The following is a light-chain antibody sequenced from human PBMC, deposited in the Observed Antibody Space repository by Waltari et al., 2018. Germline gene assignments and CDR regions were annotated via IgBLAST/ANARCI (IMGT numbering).Light chain of an antibody. CDR1: QSVSSN. Sequence: EIVMTQSPATLSVSPGERATLSCRASQSVSSNLAWYQQKPGQAPRLLIYATSTRAAGIPGRFSGSGSGTECTLTISSLQSEDFAVYYCQQYNNWPPMYTFGQGTKLEIK. J-gene: IGKJ2*01. CDR3: QQYNNWPPMYT. V-gene: IGKV3-15*01. CDR2: ATS.